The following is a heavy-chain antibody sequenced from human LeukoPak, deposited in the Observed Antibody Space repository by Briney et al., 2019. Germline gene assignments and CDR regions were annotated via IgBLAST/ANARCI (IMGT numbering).Heavy chain of an antibody. CDR3: AKPLYSGSYYKVASFDY. Sequence: PGGSLRLSCAASGFXFSSYGIHWVRQAPGKGLEWVAVISYDGSNKYYADSVKGRFTISRDNSKNTLYLQMNSLRAEDTAVYYCAKPLYSGSYYKVASFDYWGQGTLVTVSS. CDR2: ISYDGSNK. D-gene: IGHD1-26*01. CDR1: GFXFSSYG. V-gene: IGHV3-30*18. J-gene: IGHJ4*02.